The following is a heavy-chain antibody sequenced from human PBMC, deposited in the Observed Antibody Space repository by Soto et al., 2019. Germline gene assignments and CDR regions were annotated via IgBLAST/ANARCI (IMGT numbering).Heavy chain of an antibody. CDR3: ATDRLYDSRPMSFDY. CDR2: FDPEDGET. J-gene: IGHJ4*02. V-gene: IGHV1-24*01. Sequence: ASVKVSCKVSGYTLTELSMQWVRQAPGKGLEWMGGFDPEDGETIYAQKFQGRVTMTEDTSTDTAYMELSSLRSEDTAVYYCATDRLYDSRPMSFDYWGQGTLVTVSS. CDR1: GYTLTELS. D-gene: IGHD3-16*01.